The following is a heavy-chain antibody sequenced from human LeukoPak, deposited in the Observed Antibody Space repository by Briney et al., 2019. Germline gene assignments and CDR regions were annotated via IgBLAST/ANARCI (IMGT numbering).Heavy chain of an antibody. D-gene: IGHD4-17*01. Sequence: GGSLRLSCAASGFTFSSYSMNLVRQAPGKGLEWVSSISSSSSYEYYADSLKGRFTISRDNAKNSLYLQMNSLRAEDTAVYYCARDRDYVIDYWGQGTLVTVSS. CDR2: ISSSSSYE. CDR1: GFTFSSYS. J-gene: IGHJ4*02. CDR3: ARDRDYVIDY. V-gene: IGHV3-21*01.